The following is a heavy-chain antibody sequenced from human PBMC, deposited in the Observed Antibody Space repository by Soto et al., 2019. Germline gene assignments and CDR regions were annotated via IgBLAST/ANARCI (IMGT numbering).Heavy chain of an antibody. CDR3: AREGLIAAAGTDWFDP. V-gene: IGHV1-2*04. D-gene: IGHD6-13*01. J-gene: IGHJ5*02. CDR1: GYTFTGYY. Sequence: ASVKVSCKASGYTFTGYYMHWVRQAPGQGLEWMRWINPNSGGTNYAQKFQGWVTMTRDTSISTAYMELSRLRSDDTAVYYCAREGLIAAAGTDWFDPWGQGTLVTVSS. CDR2: INPNSGGT.